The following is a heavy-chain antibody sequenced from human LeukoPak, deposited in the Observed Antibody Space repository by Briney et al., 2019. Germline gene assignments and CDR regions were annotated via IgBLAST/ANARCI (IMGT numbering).Heavy chain of an antibody. J-gene: IGHJ3*02. Sequence: SETLSLTCTVSGGSISSSSYYWGWIRQPPGKGLEWIGSIYYSGSTYYNPSLKSRVTISVDTSKNQFSLKLSSVTAADTAVYYCARGYYYDSSGYSMSYDAFDIWGQGTMVTVSS. CDR3: ARGYYYDSSGYSMSYDAFDI. D-gene: IGHD3-22*01. CDR2: IYYSGST. CDR1: GGSISSSSYY. V-gene: IGHV4-39*07.